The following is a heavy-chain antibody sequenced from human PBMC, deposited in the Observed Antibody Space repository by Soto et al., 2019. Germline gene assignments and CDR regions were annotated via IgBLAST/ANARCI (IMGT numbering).Heavy chain of an antibody. CDR3: ARCTIFGVVIIRAKGGMDV. J-gene: IGHJ6*02. CDR1: GGSFSCYY. D-gene: IGHD3-3*01. Sequence: PSETLSLTCAVYGGSFSCYYWSWIRQPPGEGLEWIGEINHSGSTNYNPSLKSRVTISVDTSKNQFSLKLSSVTAADTAVYYCARCTIFGVVIIRAKGGMDVWGQGTTVTVSS. CDR2: INHSGST. V-gene: IGHV4-34*01.